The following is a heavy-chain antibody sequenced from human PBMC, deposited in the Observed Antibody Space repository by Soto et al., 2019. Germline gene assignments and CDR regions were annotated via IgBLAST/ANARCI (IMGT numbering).Heavy chain of an antibody. J-gene: IGHJ4*02. CDR2: ISSSGSTA. Sequence: ESGGGLVQPGGSLRLSCAASGFTFSRFELHWVHRAPGKGLEWISYISSSGSTAYYASSVEGRFTISRDNANNSVYLQMDSLRAEDTALYYCTRAAWFPYLSFYWGQGALVTVSS. V-gene: IGHV3-48*03. CDR1: GFTFSRFE. CDR3: TRAAWFPYLSFY. D-gene: IGHD3-10*01.